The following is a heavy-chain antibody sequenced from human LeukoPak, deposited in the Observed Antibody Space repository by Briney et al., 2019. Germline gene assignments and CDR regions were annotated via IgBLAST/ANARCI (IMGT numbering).Heavy chain of an antibody. CDR3: ARNPSTSMEF. V-gene: IGHV3-74*01. Sequence: GGSLRISCAAPGFTFSNYWMHWVRQAPGEGLVWVSRIKNDGSGTIYADSVKGRFTISRDNAKNTLYLQMNSLRAEDTAVYYCARNPSTSMEFWGQGTLVTVSS. CDR2: IKNDGSGT. D-gene: IGHD5-18*01. CDR1: GFTFSNYW. J-gene: IGHJ4*02.